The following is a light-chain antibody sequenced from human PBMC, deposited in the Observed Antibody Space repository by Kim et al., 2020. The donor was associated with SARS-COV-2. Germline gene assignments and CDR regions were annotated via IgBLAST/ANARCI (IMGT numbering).Light chain of an antibody. J-gene: IGKJ1*01. CDR2: AAS. Sequence: DTQMTQSPSSLSASLGDRATITCRASQNISNYLAWYQQKPGKVPRVLIYAASAWQTGIPSRFNGSGYGTDFILTITSVQPEDFASYYCQKYISAPWTFGDGTKVDIK. CDR3: QKYISAPWT. V-gene: IGKV1-27*01. CDR1: QNISNY.